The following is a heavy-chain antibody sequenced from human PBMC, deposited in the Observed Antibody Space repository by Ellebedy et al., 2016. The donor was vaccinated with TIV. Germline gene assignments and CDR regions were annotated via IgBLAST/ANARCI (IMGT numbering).Heavy chain of an antibody. D-gene: IGHD5-12*01. J-gene: IGHJ4*02. CDR2: IIPIFGTA. CDR1: GGTFSSYA. V-gene: IGHV1-69*06. Sequence: SVKVSCXASGGTFSSYAISWVRQAPGQGLEWMGGIIPIFGTANYAQKFQGRVTITADKSTSTAYMELRSLRSDDTAVYYCARLFVATAALGYWGQGTLVTVSS. CDR3: ARLFVATAALGY.